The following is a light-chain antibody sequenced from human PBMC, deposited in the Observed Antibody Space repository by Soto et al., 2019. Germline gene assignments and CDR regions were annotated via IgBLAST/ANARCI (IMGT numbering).Light chain of an antibody. CDR2: DAS. Sequence: DIQMTQAPSTLSASVGDRVTITCRASQSISSSLAWYQQKPGIAPKLLIYDASSLESGVPSRFSGSGSGTEFTLTISSLEPEDFAVYYCQQRGSWPPSITFGQGTRLEN. CDR1: QSISSS. V-gene: IGKV1-5*01. CDR3: QQRGSWPPSIT. J-gene: IGKJ5*01.